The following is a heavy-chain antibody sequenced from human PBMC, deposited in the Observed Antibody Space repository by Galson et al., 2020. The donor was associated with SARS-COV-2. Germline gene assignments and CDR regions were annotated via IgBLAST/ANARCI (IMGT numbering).Heavy chain of an antibody. V-gene: IGHV4-61*09. CDR3: AKRGDFGPSFDP. J-gene: IGHJ5*02. CDR2: IYTSGST. CDR1: GGSINSGSSY. D-gene: IGHD3-10*01. Sequence: SETLSLTCTVSGGSINSGSSYWGWIRQPAGKGLEWIGHIYTSGSTNYNPSLKSRVTISFDTSKNQFSLKLSSVTAADTAVYYCAKRGDFGPSFDPWGQGTLVTVSS.